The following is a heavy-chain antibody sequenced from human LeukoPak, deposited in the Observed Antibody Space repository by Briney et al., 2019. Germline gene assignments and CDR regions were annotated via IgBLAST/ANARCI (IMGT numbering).Heavy chain of an antibody. CDR2: ISGSGGST. Sequence: GGSLRLSCAASGFTLSSYAMSWVRQAPGKGLEWVSAISGSGGSTYYADSVKGRLNISRDNSKHTLYLQMNSLRAEDTAVYYCANVVPAAGDDYWGQGTLVTVSS. CDR3: ANVVPAAGDDY. V-gene: IGHV3-23*01. CDR1: GFTLSSYA. D-gene: IGHD2-2*01. J-gene: IGHJ4*02.